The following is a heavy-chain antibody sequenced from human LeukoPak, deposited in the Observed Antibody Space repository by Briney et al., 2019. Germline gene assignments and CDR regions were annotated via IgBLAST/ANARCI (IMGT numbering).Heavy chain of an antibody. D-gene: IGHD3-22*01. CDR1: GYTFTSYG. J-gene: IGHJ4*02. V-gene: IGHV1-18*01. CDR3: ARASSNYYYDYFDY. Sequence: ASVEVSCKASGYTFTSYGISWVRQAPGQGLEWMGWISGYNGNTNYAQKLQGRVTMTTDTSTSTAYMELRSLRSDDTAVYYCARASSNYYYDYFDYWGQGTLVTVSS. CDR2: ISGYNGNT.